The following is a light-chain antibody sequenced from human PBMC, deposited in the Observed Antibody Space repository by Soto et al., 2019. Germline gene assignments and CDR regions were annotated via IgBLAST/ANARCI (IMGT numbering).Light chain of an antibody. Sequence: DIVMIQSPDSLAVSLGERATINCKSSQSVFYSSNNKNYLAWYQQKPGQPPKLLIYWASTRESGVPDRFSGSGSGTDFTLTISSLQAEDVAVYYCQQYYRPWTFGQGTKVEIK. J-gene: IGKJ1*01. CDR3: QQYYRPWT. V-gene: IGKV4-1*01. CDR2: WAS. CDR1: QSVFYSSNNKNY.